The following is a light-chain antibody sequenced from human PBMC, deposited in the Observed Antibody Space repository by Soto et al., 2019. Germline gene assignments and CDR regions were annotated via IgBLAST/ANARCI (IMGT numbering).Light chain of an antibody. CDR3: EAWDDSLYGAV. V-gene: IGLV1-44*01. CDR2: SND. J-gene: IGLJ2*01. Sequence: QSVLTQPPAASGTPGQRVTISCSGSSPNIGTNTVNWYQQLPGTAPKLLIYSNDLRPSGVPDRFSGSKSGTSASLAISGLQSEDEADYYCEAWDDSLYGAVFGGGTKLTVL. CDR1: SPNIGTNT.